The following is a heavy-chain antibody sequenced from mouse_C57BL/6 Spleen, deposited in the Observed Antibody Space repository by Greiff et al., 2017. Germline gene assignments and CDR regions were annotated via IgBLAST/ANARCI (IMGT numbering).Heavy chain of an antibody. J-gene: IGHJ2*01. D-gene: IGHD2-1*01. Sequence: VQLQQPGAELVKPGASVKLSCKASGYTFTSYWMQWVKQRPGQGLEWIGEIDPSDSYTNYNQKFKGKATLTVDTSSSTAYMQLSSLTSEDSAVYYCAVIYYGNSDYFDYWGQGTTLTVSS. CDR2: IDPSDSYT. V-gene: IGHV1-50*01. CDR1: GYTFTSYW. CDR3: AVIYYGNSDYFDY.